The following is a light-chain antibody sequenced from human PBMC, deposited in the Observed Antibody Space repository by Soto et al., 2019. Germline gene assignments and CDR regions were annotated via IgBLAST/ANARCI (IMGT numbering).Light chain of an antibody. CDR3: QQYNSYWT. V-gene: IGKV1-5*03. CDR2: QTS. J-gene: IGKJ1*01. Sequence: IPMTQSPSALSASVGDTVTITCRASQTILNSLAWYQHKPGKAPKLLIYQTSTLESGVPSRFSGSGSGTEFTLTISRLQPDDSATYYCQQYNSYWTFGQGTKVEIK. CDR1: QTILNS.